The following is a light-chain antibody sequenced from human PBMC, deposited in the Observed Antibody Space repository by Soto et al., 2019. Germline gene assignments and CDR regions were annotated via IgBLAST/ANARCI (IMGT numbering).Light chain of an antibody. CDR1: SSDVGGYNY. V-gene: IGLV2-14*01. CDR2: DVT. J-gene: IGLJ3*02. CDR3: NSYTSSSNLV. Sequence: QSVLTQPASVSGSPGQSITISCTGTSSDVGGYNYVSWYQQHPGKAPKLLIYDVTNRPSVVSNRFSGSKSGNTAPLTISGLQAEDEADYYCNSYTSSSNLVFGGGTKVTVL.